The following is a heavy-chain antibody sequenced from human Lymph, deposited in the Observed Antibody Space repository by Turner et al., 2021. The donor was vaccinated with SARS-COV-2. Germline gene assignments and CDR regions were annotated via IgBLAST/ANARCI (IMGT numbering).Heavy chain of an antibody. CDR2: IWYDGSNK. CDR3: ARDYLGYCTNGVCYPLGY. Sequence: QLQLVESVGGVVQPGRSLRLSCVASGFIFSSYGMHWVRQAPGKGLEWVAVIWYDGSNKYYADSVKGRFTISRDNSKTTLYLQMNSLRAEDTAVYYCARDYLGYCTNGVCYPLGYWGQGTLVTVSS. V-gene: IGHV3-33*01. CDR1: GFIFSSYG. D-gene: IGHD2-8*01. J-gene: IGHJ4*02.